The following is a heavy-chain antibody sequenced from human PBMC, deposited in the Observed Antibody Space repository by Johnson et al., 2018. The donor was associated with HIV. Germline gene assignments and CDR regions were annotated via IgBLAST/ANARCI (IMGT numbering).Heavy chain of an antibody. CDR3: ARDLNHGDTGGGAFDI. V-gene: IGHV3-66*02. D-gene: IGHD1-14*01. CDR1: GFNVSDNY. CDR2: IYSGGDT. J-gene: IGHJ3*02. Sequence: VQLVESGGGLVQPGGSLGLSCAASGFNVSDNYMNWVRQAPGKGLEWVSIIYSGGDTNYADTVKGRFTISRDNSKSTLYLQMNSKRAEDTAVYYCARDLNHGDTGGGAFDIWGPGTMVTVSS.